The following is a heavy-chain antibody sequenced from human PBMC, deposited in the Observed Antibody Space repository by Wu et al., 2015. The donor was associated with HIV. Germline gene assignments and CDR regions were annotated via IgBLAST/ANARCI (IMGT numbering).Heavy chain of an antibody. CDR2: IIPIFGTA. V-gene: IGHV1-69*13. J-gene: IGHJ6*02. Sequence: QVQLVQSGAEVKKPGSSVKVSCKASGGTFSSYAISWVRQAPGQGLEWMGRIIPIFGTANYAQKFQGRVTITADESTSTAYMELSSLRSEDTAVYYCAREVGVVAATWFDYYYYGMDVWGQGDHGHRLL. CDR3: AREVGVVAATWFDYYYYGMDV. CDR1: GGTFSSYA. D-gene: IGHD2-15*01.